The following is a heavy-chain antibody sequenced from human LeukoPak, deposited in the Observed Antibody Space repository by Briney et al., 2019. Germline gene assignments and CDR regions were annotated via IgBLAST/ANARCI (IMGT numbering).Heavy chain of an antibody. CDR1: GGSISSYY. Sequence: SETLSLTCTVSGGSISSYYWSWIRQPPGKGLEWIGHIYYSGSTHYNPSLKSRVTISVDTSKNQFSLKLSSVTAADTAVYYCARHVGNSGSGSYLTYFDYWGQGTLVTVSS. CDR2: IYYSGST. D-gene: IGHD3-10*01. CDR3: ARHVGNSGSGSYLTYFDY. J-gene: IGHJ4*02. V-gene: IGHV4-59*08.